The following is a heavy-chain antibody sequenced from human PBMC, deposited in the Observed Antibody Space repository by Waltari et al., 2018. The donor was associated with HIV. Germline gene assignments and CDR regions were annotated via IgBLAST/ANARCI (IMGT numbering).Heavy chain of an antibody. Sequence: IQLQQSGPGLMQPSQTLSLTCVISADSVSSNTAAWTWIRQSPSRGLEWLGRTYYRKKWYHDYTVSLKTRMTLSADASKNQCSLELRSLTFDDSAMYYCAKGAFSGRTSGMFDYWGQGALVTVSS. J-gene: IGHJ4*02. CDR2: TYYRKKWYH. D-gene: IGHD3-10*01. CDR3: AKGAFSGRTSGMFDY. V-gene: IGHV6-1*01. CDR1: ADSVSSNTAA.